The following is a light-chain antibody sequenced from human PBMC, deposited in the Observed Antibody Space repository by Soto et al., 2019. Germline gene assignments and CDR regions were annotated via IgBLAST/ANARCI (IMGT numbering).Light chain of an antibody. CDR3: CLYIGATTYV. CDR2: EGH. J-gene: IGLJ1*01. Sequence: QAALAQPASVSGSPGQSITISCTGTSGFVGSFSLVSWYQQHPGKAPKVMISEGHRRPSGVPDRFSGSTSVNSAYLPISGLQADDEADYYCCLYIGATTYVFGTGTKVTVL. CDR1: SGFVGSFSL. V-gene: IGLV2-23*01.